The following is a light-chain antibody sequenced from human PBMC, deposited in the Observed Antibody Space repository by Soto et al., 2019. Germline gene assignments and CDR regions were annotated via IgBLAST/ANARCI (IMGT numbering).Light chain of an antibody. CDR3: SSYTSSSTLV. CDR1: SSDVGGYSY. J-gene: IGLJ2*01. CDR2: DVS. V-gene: IGLV2-14*01. Sequence: QSALTQPASVSGSPGQSIAISCTGSSSDVGGYSYVSWYQQHPGKAPKLMIYDVSNRPSGVSDRFSRSRSGNTASLTISGLQAENEADYYCSSYTSSSTLVFGGGTKLTVL.